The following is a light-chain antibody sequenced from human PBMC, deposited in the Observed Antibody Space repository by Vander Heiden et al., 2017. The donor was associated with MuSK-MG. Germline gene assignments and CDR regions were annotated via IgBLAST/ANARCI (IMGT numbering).Light chain of an antibody. Sequence: DIVMTQSPDSLAVSLGERATINCKSSQSVLYSSNNKNYLAWYQQKPGQPPKLLIYWASTGESGVPDRFSGSGSGTDFTLTISSLQAEDVAVYYCQQDYSTPRTFGQGTKLGIK. J-gene: IGKJ2*01. CDR3: QQDYSTPRT. V-gene: IGKV4-1*01. CDR2: WAS. CDR1: QSVLYSSNNKNY.